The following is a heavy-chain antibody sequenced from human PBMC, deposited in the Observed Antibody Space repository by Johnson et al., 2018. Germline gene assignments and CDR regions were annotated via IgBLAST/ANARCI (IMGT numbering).Heavy chain of an antibody. CDR2: ISFDGVDE. CDR3: ARPKVGATSGGMDV. CDR1: GFTFSGFA. V-gene: IGHV3-30-3*01. D-gene: IGHD1-26*01. Sequence: QVQLVQSGGGVVQPGRSLRLSCAASGFTFSGFAMHWVRQAPGKGLEWVAMISFDGVDEFYADSVRGRFTVSRDNSKNTLFLQMSSRRAEDTALYYCARPKVGATSGGMDVWGTGTTVTVSS. J-gene: IGHJ6*03.